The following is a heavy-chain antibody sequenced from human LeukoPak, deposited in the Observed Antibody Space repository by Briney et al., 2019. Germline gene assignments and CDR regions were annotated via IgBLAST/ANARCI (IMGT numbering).Heavy chain of an antibody. CDR2: FDPEDDAG. V-gene: IGHV1-24*01. Sequence: ASVKVSCKVSGYTLPALSMHWVRQAPGKGLEWMGNFDPEDDAGFYAQKFQGRVTMTEDTSTDTAYMELSGLRSEDTAVYYCATIISGRYYFDYWGQGTLVTVSS. D-gene: IGHD6-19*01. CDR1: GYTLPALS. CDR3: ATIISGRYYFDY. J-gene: IGHJ4*02.